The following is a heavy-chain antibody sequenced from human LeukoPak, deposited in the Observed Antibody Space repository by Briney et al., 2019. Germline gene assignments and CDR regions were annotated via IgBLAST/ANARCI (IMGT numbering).Heavy chain of an antibody. Sequence: SETLSLTCAVYGGSFSGYYWTWIRQPPGKGLEWIGEINHSGSTNYNTSLESRVTISLDTSKNQFSLKLSSVTAADTAVYYCARVSSSWYQDWYFDLWGRGTLVTVSS. CDR1: GGSFSGYY. D-gene: IGHD6-13*01. J-gene: IGHJ2*01. V-gene: IGHV4-34*01. CDR3: ARVSSSWYQDWYFDL. CDR2: INHSGST.